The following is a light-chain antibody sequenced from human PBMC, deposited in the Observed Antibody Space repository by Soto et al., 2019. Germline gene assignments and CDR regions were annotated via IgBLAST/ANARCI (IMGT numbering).Light chain of an antibody. V-gene: IGLV4-69*01. CDR1: SGHSTYA. CDR3: QTWVTGPPWV. Sequence: QSVLTQSPSASASLGASVKLTCTLSSGHSTYAIAWHQQQPEKGPRYLMKLNNDGSHTKGDGIPDRFSGSSSGAERYLTISSLQSEDEADYYCQTWVTGPPWVFGGGTQADRP. J-gene: IGLJ3*02. CDR2: LNNDGSH.